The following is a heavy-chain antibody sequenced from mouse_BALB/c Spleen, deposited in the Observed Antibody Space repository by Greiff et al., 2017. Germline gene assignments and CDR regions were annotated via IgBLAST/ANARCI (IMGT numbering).Heavy chain of an antibody. CDR3: NAMITTFAY. J-gene: IGHJ3*01. CDR1: GYTFTSYT. D-gene: IGHD2-4*01. V-gene: IGHV14-4*02. Sequence: VQLQQSGAELARPGASVKMSCKASGYTFTSYTMHWVKQRPGQGLEWIGWIDPENGDTEYAPKFQGKATMTADTSSNTAYLQLSSLTSEDTAVYYCNAMITTFAYWGQGTLVTVSA. CDR2: IDPENGDT.